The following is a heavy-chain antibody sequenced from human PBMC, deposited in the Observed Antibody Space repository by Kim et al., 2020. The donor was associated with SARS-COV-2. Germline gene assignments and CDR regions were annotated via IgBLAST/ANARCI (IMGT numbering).Heavy chain of an antibody. D-gene: IGHD1-26*01. CDR3: ARVSATRARYYYYYMDV. CDR1: GFSFSIYW. CDR2: IKQDGSAE. V-gene: IGHV3-7*01. J-gene: IGHJ6*03. Sequence: GGSLRLSCAASGFSFSIYWMSWVRQAPGKGLEWVANIKQDGSAEYYVDSVKGRFTISRDNTKNSLYLQMNSLRAEDTAVYYCARVSATRARYYYYYMDVWGKGTTVTVSS.